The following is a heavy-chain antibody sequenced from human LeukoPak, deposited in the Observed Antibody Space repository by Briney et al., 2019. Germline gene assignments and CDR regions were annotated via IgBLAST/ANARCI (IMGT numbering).Heavy chain of an antibody. CDR3: AREYYSGNYYVFDY. CDR1: GFTFTDDA. D-gene: IGHD1-26*01. V-gene: IGHV3-30-3*01. Sequence: GGSLRLSCAASGFTFTDDAIHWVRQAPGKGLEWVAVISYDGDHKYYPDSVKGRFTISRDNSKNTVYLQMNSLRVEDTAVYFCAREYYSGNYYVFDYWGQGTLVTVSS. J-gene: IGHJ4*02. CDR2: ISYDGDHK.